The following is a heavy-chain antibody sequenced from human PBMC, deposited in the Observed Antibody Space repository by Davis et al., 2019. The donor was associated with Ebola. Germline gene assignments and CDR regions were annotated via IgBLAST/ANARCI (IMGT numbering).Heavy chain of an antibody. CDR1: GFAFGSFT. J-gene: IGHJ4*02. Sequence: PGGSLRLSCAASGFAFGSFTMNWVRQAPGKGLEWVSGINVSGGNTYYADSMKGRFTISTDNSKNMLYLQMNSLRAEDTAVYYCAKVNWNAADQNWGQGTLVTVSS. V-gene: IGHV3-23*01. CDR2: INVSGGNT. CDR3: AKVNWNAADQN. D-gene: IGHD1-1*01.